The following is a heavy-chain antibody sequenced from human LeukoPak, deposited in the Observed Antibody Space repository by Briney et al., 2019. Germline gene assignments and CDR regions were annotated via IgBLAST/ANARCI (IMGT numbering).Heavy chain of an antibody. CDR2: ISSGSETI. D-gene: IGHD3-16*01. CDR3: ASSWGSAIDF. CDR1: GFSFSSHS. J-gene: IGHJ4*02. V-gene: IGHV3-48*04. Sequence: GGSLRLSCEASGFSFSSHSMNWVRQAPGKGLEWVSYISSGSETIYYADSVKGRFTISRDNAKNSLFLQMTSLRAEDTAVYYCASSWGSAIDFWGQGTLVTVSS.